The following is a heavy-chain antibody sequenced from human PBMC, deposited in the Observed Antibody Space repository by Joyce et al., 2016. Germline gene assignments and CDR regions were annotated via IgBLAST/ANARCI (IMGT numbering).Heavy chain of an antibody. CDR1: GFTFSNYG. J-gene: IGHJ4*02. V-gene: IGHV3-30*03. D-gene: IGHD6-13*01. Sequence: QVQLVESGGGVVQPGRSLRLSCAASGFTFSNYGMHWVRQAPGKVLEWVAVISYDGSNKYYVDSVKGRFTISRDNSKNTLYLQMNSLRPEDTAVYYCARALGWDSNSCHDYWGQGILVTVSS. CDR2: ISYDGSNK. CDR3: ARALGWDSNSCHDY.